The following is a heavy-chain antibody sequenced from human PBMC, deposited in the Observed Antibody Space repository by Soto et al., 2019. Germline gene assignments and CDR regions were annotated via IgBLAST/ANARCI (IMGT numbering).Heavy chain of an antibody. CDR1: GYTCTSSG. D-gene: IGHD5-12*01. Sequence: QVQLVQSGPEVKKPEASVKVSCKTSGYTCTSSGISRVRQAPGQGPEWMGWISGHNGATNFAQNFQDGVTLTIASSPTTAYMEVRSLSFAGTAIYYCARDQGGYGTFVAWGEGTLVIFSS. CDR2: ISGHNGAT. CDR3: ARDQGGYGTFVA. J-gene: IGHJ5*02. V-gene: IGHV1-18*04.